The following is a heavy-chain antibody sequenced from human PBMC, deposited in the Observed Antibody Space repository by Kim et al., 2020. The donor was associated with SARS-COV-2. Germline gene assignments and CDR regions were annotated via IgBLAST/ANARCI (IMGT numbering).Heavy chain of an antibody. V-gene: IGHV4-30-2*04. D-gene: IGHD5-12*01. Sequence: TPSLKSRVTISVDTSKNQFSLKLSSVTAADTAVYYCARMGNSGYDWDFDYWGQGTLVTVSS. J-gene: IGHJ4*02. CDR3: ARMGNSGYDWDFDY.